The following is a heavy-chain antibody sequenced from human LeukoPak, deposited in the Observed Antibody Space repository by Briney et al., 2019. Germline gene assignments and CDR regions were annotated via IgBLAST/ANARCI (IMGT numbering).Heavy chain of an antibody. CDR1: GGSISSTNYY. Sequence: KPSETLSLTCTVSGGSISSTNYYWGWIRQPLGKGLEWIGSIYYSGSTYYNPSLKSRVTMSVDTSKNQFSLKLSSVTAADMAVYYCARLPTDYYGSGSPDGWGQGTLVTVSS. CDR2: IYYSGST. CDR3: ARLPTDYYGSGSPDG. D-gene: IGHD3-10*01. V-gene: IGHV4-39*01. J-gene: IGHJ4*02.